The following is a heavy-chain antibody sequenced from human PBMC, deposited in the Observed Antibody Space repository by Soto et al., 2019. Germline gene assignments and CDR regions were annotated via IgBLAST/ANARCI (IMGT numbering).Heavy chain of an antibody. CDR3: AKVPGYSSGSPDY. CDR1: GFTFSIYA. CDR2: ISGSGGST. D-gene: IGHD6-19*01. V-gene: IGHV3-23*01. J-gene: IGHJ4*02. Sequence: EVQLLESGGGLVQPGGSLSLSCAASGFTFSIYAMNWFRQVPGKGLEWVSGISGSGGSTYYADSVKGRFTISRDNSKNTLYLQMNSLRAEDTAVYYCAKVPGYSSGSPDYWGQGTLVTVSS.